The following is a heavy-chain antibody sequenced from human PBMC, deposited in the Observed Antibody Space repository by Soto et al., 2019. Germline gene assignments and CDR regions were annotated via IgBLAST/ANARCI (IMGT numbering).Heavy chain of an antibody. D-gene: IGHD5-12*01. Sequence: SMRLSCTASGFNFGDYAINWVSQVTGKGLEWLGFIRNDIYDETTEYAASVKGRIIISRDDSKSMAYLQMDSLKTEDTGVYYCTRGRDGYNPYYFLYWGQGALVTVSS. CDR3: TRGRDGYNPYYFLY. CDR2: IRNDIYDETT. CDR1: GFNFGDYA. J-gene: IGHJ4*02. V-gene: IGHV3-49*04.